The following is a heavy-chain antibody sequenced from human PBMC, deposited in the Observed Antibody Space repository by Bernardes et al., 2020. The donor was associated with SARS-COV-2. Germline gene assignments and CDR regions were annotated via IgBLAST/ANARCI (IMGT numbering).Heavy chain of an antibody. V-gene: IGHV4-39*01. Sequence: SETLSLTCTVSGGSIFSSNYYWGWIRQPPGKGLEWIGTIYYSGSTYYSPSLKSRVTISVDTSKNQFSLKLSSVTAADTAVYYCARFYYRSYWFDPWGQGTLVTVSS. CDR2: IYYSGST. CDR3: ARFYYRSYWFDP. J-gene: IGHJ5*02. D-gene: IGHD1-26*01. CDR1: GGSIFSSNYY.